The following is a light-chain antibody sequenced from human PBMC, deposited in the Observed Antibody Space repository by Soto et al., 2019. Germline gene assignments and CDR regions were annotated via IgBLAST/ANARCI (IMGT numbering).Light chain of an antibody. CDR3: QQTYSAPPT. Sequence: DIQMTQSPSSPSASVGDRVTITCRASQIISTYLNWYQQRAGLAPRLLIYAASSLQSGVPPRFSGSGSGTDFTLTISSLQPEDFATYFCQQTYSAPPTFGQGTKVDIK. J-gene: IGKJ1*01. CDR2: AAS. V-gene: IGKV1-39*01. CDR1: QIISTY.